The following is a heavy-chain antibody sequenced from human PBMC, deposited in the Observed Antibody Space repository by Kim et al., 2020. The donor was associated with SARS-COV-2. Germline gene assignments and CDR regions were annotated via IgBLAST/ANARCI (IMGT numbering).Heavy chain of an antibody. CDR2: ISWNSGSI. CDR3: AKDITQGYYYDSSGYPRGHDAFDI. J-gene: IGHJ3*02. Sequence: GGSLRLSCAASGFTFDDYAMHWVRQAPGKGLEWVSGISWNSGSIGYADSVKGRFTISRDNAKNSLYLQMNSLRAEDTALYYCAKDITQGYYYDSSGYPRGHDAFDIWGQGTMVTVSS. D-gene: IGHD3-22*01. CDR1: GFTFDDYA. V-gene: IGHV3-9*01.